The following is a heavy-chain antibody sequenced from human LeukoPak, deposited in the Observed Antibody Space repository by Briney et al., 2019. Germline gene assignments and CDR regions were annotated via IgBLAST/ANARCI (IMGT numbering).Heavy chain of an antibody. CDR3: ARGGTLWTYYYGSGSPRAIDY. V-gene: IGHV1-8*01. J-gene: IGHJ4*02. D-gene: IGHD3-10*01. CDR2: MNPNSGNT. CDR1: GYIFISYD. Sequence: ASVKVSCKASGYIFISYDIIWVRQATGQGLEWMGWMNPNSGNTDYAQKFQGRVTMTRNTSISTAYMELSSLRSEDTAVYYCARGGTLWTYYYGSGSPRAIDYWGQGTLVTVSS.